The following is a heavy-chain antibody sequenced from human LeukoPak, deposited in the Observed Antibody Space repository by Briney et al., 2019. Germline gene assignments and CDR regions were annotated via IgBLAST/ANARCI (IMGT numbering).Heavy chain of an antibody. D-gene: IGHD3-22*01. CDR3: ARLTYYYDSSGYYSLFDY. V-gene: IGHV4-34*01. CDR1: GGSFSGYY. CDR2: INHSGST. Sequence: PSETLSLTCAVYGGSFSGYYWSWIRQPPGKGLEWIGEINHSGSTNYNPSLKSRVTISVDTSKNQFSLKLSSVTAADTAVYYCARLTYYYDSSGYYSLFDYWGQGTLVTVSS. J-gene: IGHJ4*02.